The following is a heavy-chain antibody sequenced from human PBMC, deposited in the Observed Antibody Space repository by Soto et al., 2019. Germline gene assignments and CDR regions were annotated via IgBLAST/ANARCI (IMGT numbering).Heavy chain of an antibody. D-gene: IGHD3-10*01. CDR1: GYSFTSYW. Sequence: PGESLKISCKGSGYSFTSYWIGWVRQMPGKGLEWMGIIYPGDSDTRYSPSFQGQVTISADKSISTAYLRWSSLKASDTAMYYCARLRYYGEGSYAYYYYCMDVWGQGTTVTVSS. CDR2: IYPGDSDT. J-gene: IGHJ6*02. V-gene: IGHV5-51*01. CDR3: ARLRYYGEGSYAYYYYCMDV.